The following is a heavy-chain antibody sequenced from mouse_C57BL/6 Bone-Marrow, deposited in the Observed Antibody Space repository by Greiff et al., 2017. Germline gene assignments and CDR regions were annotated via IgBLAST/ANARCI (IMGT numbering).Heavy chain of an antibody. V-gene: IGHV1-55*01. CDR2: IYPGSGST. D-gene: IGHD2-3*01. CDR1: GYTFTSYW. CDR3: ARIYDGYYGGYAMDY. J-gene: IGHJ4*01. Sequence: QVQLKQPGAELVKPGASVKMSCKASGYTFTSYWITWVKQRPGQGLEWIGDIYPGSGSTNYNEKFKSKATLTVDTSSSTAYMQLSSLTSEDSAVYYCARIYDGYYGGYAMDYWGQGTSVTVSS.